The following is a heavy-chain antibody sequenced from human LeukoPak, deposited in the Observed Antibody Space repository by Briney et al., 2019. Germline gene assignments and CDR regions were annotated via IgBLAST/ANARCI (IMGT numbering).Heavy chain of an antibody. CDR1: GYNFTNYW. D-gene: IGHD4-17*01. CDR3: ARHGSYLHDYGDYFENHWYFDL. CDR2: IYPGDSDT. J-gene: IGHJ2*01. V-gene: IGHV5-51*01. Sequence: GESLKISCKGSGYNFTNYWIGWVRQMPGKGLEWMGIIYPGDSDTRYSPSFQGQVTISADKSISTAYLQWSSLKASDTAMYYCARHGSYLHDYGDYFENHWYFDLWGRGTLVTVSS.